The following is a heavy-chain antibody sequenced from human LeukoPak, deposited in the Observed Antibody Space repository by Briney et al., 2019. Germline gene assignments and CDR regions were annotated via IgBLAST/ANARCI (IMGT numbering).Heavy chain of an antibody. J-gene: IGHJ4*02. CDR2: ISGSGGST. CDR1: GFTFSSYA. D-gene: IGHD6-19*01. V-gene: IGHV3-23*01. CDR3: AKGWGPPSIAVAGTGFDY. Sequence: PGGSLRLSCAASGFTFSSYAMSWVRQAPGKGLEWVSAISGSGGSTYYADSVKGRFTISRDNSKYTLYLQMNSLRTEDTAVYYCAKGWGPPSIAVAGTGFDYWGQGTLVTVSS.